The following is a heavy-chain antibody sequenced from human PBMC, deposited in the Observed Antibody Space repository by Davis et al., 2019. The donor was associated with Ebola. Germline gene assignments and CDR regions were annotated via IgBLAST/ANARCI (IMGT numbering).Heavy chain of an antibody. Sequence: GGSLRLSCAASGSTSSSYGMHCVSQAPGKGLEWVAFIRYKGRNKYYADSVTGRFTISRDNSKNTLYLQMNSLRAEDTAVYYCAKERPLSGCSYRYYFDYWGQGTLVTVSS. J-gene: IGHJ4*02. CDR1: GSTSSSYG. D-gene: IGHD5-18*01. CDR2: IRYKGRNK. CDR3: AKERPLSGCSYRYYFDY. V-gene: IGHV3-30*02.